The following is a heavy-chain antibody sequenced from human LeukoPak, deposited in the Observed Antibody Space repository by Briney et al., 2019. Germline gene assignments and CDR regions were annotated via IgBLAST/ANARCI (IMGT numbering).Heavy chain of an antibody. CDR3: ARDHGSDIWFGELYWFDP. V-gene: IGHV3-30*04. Sequence: PGRSLRLSCAASGFTFSSYAMHWVRQAPGKGLEWVAVISYDGSNKYYADSVKGRFTISRDNSKNTLYLQMNSLRAEDTAVYYCARDHGSDIWFGELYWFDPWGQGTLVTVSS. J-gene: IGHJ5*02. D-gene: IGHD3-10*01. CDR2: ISYDGSNK. CDR1: GFTFSSYA.